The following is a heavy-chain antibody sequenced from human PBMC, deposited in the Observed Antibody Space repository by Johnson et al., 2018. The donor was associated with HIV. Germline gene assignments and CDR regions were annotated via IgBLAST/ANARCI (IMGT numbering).Heavy chain of an antibody. J-gene: IGHJ3*02. CDR3: ARDGLAARVVGAFDI. V-gene: IGHV3-64*01. Sequence: VQVVESGGGLVKPGGSLRLSCAASGFAFSDCYMSWIRQAPGKGLEYVSAISSNGGSTFYANSVKGRFTIFRDNSKNTLYLQMNSLRAEDTAVYYCARDGLAARVVGAFDIWGQGTMVTVSS. D-gene: IGHD6-13*01. CDR1: GFAFSDCY. CDR2: ISSNGGST.